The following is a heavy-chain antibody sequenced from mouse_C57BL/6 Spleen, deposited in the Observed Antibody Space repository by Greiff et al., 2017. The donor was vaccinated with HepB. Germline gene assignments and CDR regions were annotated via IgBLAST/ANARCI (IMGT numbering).Heavy chain of an antibody. CDR1: GYTFTDYY. CDR3: ARLKDDSYWYFDV. Sequence: EVQLQQSGPVLVKPGASVKMSCKASGYTFTDYYMNWVKQSHGKSLEWIGVINPYNGGTSYNQKFKGKATLTVDKSSSTAYMELNSLTSEDSAVYYCARLKDDSYWYFDVWGTGTTVTVSS. J-gene: IGHJ1*03. D-gene: IGHD2-4*01. V-gene: IGHV1-19*01. CDR2: INPYNGGT.